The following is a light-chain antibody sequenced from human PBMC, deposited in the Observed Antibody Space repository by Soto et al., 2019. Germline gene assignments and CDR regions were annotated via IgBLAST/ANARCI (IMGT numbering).Light chain of an antibody. CDR3: QQRSNWPGT. V-gene: IGKV3-11*01. J-gene: IGKJ3*01. CDR2: DAS. CDR1: QSVSSY. Sequence: EIVLTQSPATLSFSPGERATLSCRASQSVSSYLAWYQQKPGQAPSLLIYDASNRATGIPARFSGSVSGTDFTLAISSLEPEDFAVYYCQQRSNWPGTLCPWTKVDIK.